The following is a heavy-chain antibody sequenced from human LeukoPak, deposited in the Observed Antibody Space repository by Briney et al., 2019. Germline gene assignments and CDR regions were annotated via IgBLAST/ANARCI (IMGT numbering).Heavy chain of an antibody. Sequence: SETLSLTCAVYGGPFSGYYWSWIRQPPGKGLEWIGEINHSGSTNYNPSLKSRVTISVDTSKNQFSLKLSSVTAADTAVYYCARGSGKRKGSGSYYPDWGQGTLVTVSS. CDR2: INHSGST. J-gene: IGHJ4*02. CDR3: ARGSGKRKGSGSYYPD. V-gene: IGHV4-34*01. D-gene: IGHD3-10*01. CDR1: GGPFSGYY.